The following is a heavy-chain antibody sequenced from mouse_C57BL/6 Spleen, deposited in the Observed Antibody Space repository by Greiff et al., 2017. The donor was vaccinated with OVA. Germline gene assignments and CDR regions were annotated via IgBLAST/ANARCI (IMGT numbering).Heavy chain of an antibody. CDR1: GFTFSSYG. CDR3: ARQGDIYDGYYDY. D-gene: IGHD2-3*01. CDR2: ISSGGSYT. J-gene: IGHJ2*01. V-gene: IGHV5-6*01. Sequence: EVKLVESGGDLVKPGGSLKLSCAASGFTFSSYGMSWVRQTPDKRLEWVATISSGGSYTYYPDSVKGRFTLSRDNAKNTLYLQMSSLKSEDTSMYYCARQGDIYDGYYDYWGQGTTLTVSS.